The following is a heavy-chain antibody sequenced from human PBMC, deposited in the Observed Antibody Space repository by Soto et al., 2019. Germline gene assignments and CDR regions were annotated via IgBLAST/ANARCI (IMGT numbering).Heavy chain of an antibody. CDR2: IWYDGSNK. J-gene: IGHJ4*02. CDR3: ARGGGYGALPYYFDY. V-gene: IGHV3-33*01. Sequence: QVQLVESGGGVVQPGRSLRLSCAASGFTFSSYGMHWVRQAPGKGLEWVAVIWYDGSNKYYADSVKGRFTISRDNSKNTLYLQMNSLRAGDTAVYYWARGGGYGALPYYFDYWGQGTLGTVSS. D-gene: IGHD4-17*01. CDR1: GFTFSSYG.